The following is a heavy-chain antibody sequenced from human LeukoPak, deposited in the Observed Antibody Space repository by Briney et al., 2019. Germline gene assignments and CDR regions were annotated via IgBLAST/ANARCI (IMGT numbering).Heavy chain of an antibody. CDR3: ARGIVATTDYYYYYYGMDV. J-gene: IGHJ6*02. CDR1: GYTFTSYG. CDR2: ISAYNGNT. D-gene: IGHD5-12*01. V-gene: IGHV1-18*01. Sequence: GASVKVFCKASGYTFTSYGISWVRQAPGQGLEWMGWISAYNGNTNYAQKLQGRVTMTTDTSTSTAYMELRSLRSDDTAVYYCARGIVATTDYYYYYYGMDVWGQGTTVTVSS.